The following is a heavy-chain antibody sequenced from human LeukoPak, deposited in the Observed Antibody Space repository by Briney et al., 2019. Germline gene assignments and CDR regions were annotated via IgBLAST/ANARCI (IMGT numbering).Heavy chain of an antibody. J-gene: IGHJ4*02. CDR1: GYTFTGYY. Sequence: GASVKVSCKASGYTFTGYYMHWVRQAPGQGLEWMGWINPNSGGTNYAQKFQGRVTMTRDTSISTAYMELSRLRSDDTAVYYCARDEVAGTHSFDYWGQGTLVTVSS. CDR3: ARDEVAGTHSFDY. CDR2: INPNSGGT. D-gene: IGHD6-19*01. V-gene: IGHV1-2*02.